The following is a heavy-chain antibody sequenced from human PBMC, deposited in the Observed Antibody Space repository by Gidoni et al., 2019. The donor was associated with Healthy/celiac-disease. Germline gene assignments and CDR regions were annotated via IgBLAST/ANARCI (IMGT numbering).Heavy chain of an antibody. J-gene: IGHJ4*02. V-gene: IGHV3-33*01. CDR3: AREYYDFWSGYFDY. CDR2: IWYDGSNK. CDR1: GFTFSSYG. Sequence: QVQLVESGGGVVQPGRSLRLSCAASGFTFSSYGMHWVRQEPGKGLEWVAVIWYDGSNKYYADSVKGRFTISRDNPKNTLYLQMNSLRAEDTAVYYCAREYYDFWSGYFDYWGQGTLVTVSS. D-gene: IGHD3-3*01.